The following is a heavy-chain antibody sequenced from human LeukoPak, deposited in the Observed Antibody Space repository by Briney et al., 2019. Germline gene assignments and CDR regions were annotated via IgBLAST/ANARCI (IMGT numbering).Heavy chain of an antibody. D-gene: IGHD3-22*01. CDR2: ISSSSSTI. CDR3: ARGSTYYDSSGQVPFDY. J-gene: IGHJ4*02. Sequence: GGSLRLSCAASGFTFSTYSMNWVRQAPGKGLEWASYISSSSSTIYYADSVKGRFTISRDNAKNSLYLQMNSLRAEDTAVYYCARGSTYYDSSGQVPFDYWGQGTLVTVSS. V-gene: IGHV3-48*01. CDR1: GFTFSTYS.